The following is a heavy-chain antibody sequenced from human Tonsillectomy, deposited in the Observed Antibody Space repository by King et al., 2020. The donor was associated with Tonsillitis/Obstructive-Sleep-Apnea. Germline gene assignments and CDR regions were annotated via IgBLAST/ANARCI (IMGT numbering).Heavy chain of an antibody. CDR3: ARVPSSSYVDHWFDP. V-gene: IGHV3-23*04. Sequence: VQLVESRGGLVQPGGSLRLSCAASGFTFSSFAMSWVRQAPGKGLEWVSAISGSGGTTNYADSVKGRFTISRDNSKNTLYLQMISLRAEDTAVYYCARVPSSSYVDHWFDPWGQGTLVTVSS. D-gene: IGHD6-6*01. CDR2: ISGSGGTT. J-gene: IGHJ5*02. CDR1: GFTFSSFA.